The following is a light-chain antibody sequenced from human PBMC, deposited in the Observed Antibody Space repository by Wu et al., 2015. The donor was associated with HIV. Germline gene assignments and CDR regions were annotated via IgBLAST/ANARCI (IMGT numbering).Light chain of an antibody. CDR3: QQYKSYPWT. CDR1: QTIGSW. V-gene: IGKV1-5*03. Sequence: DILMTQSPSTLSASVGDRVTITCRASQTIGSWLAWFQQKPGKAPKLLISKASSLQSGVPSRFSGGGSGTEFTLTISSLQPDDFATYYCQQYKSYPWTFGLGTKVEIK. CDR2: KAS. J-gene: IGKJ1*01.